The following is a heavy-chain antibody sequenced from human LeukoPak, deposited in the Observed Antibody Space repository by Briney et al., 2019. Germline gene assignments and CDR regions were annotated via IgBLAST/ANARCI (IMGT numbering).Heavy chain of an antibody. CDR3: ARVVTGTFFYYYYYMDV. V-gene: IGHV4-59*11. CDR1: GGSISSHY. J-gene: IGHJ6*03. D-gene: IGHD1-7*01. Sequence: SETLSLTCTVSGGSISSHYWSWIRQPPGKGLEWIGYIYYSGSTNYNPSLKSRVTISVDTSKNQFSLKLSSVPAADTAVYYCARVVTGTFFYYYYYMDVWGKGTTVTVSS. CDR2: IYYSGST.